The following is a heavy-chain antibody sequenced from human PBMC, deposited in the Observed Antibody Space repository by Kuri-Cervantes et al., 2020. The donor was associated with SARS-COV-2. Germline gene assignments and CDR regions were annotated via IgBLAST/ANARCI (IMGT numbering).Heavy chain of an antibody. CDR3: ARHNNCSGGSCYAGPFDY. CDR2: IYTSGST. Sequence: SETLSLTCTVSGGSISSHYWSWIRQPAGKGLEWIGRIYTSGSTYYNPSLKSRVSISVDTSKNQFSLKLSSVTAADTAVYYCARHNNCSGGSCYAGPFDYWGQGTLVTVSS. J-gene: IGHJ4*02. D-gene: IGHD2-15*01. CDR1: GGSISSHY. V-gene: IGHV4-4*07.